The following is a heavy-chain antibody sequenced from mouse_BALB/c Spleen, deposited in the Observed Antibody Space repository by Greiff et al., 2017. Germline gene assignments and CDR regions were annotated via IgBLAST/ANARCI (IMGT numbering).Heavy chain of an antibody. CDR1: GFNIKDTY. Sequence: EVKLQESGAELVKPGASVKLSCTASGFNIKDTYMHWVKQRPEQGLEWIGRIDPANGNTKYDPKFQGKATITADTSSNTAYLQLSSLTSEDTAVYCCARTTATYYAMDYWGQGTSVTVSS. CDR3: ARTTATYYAMDY. V-gene: IGHV14-3*02. J-gene: IGHJ4*01. CDR2: IDPANGNT. D-gene: IGHD1-2*01.